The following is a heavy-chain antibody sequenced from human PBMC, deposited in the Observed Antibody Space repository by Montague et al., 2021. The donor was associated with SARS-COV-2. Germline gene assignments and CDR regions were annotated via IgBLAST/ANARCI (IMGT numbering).Heavy chain of an antibody. CDR3: ARTVVVPAAMSRYYGMDV. V-gene: IGHV4-61*02. Sequence: TLSLTCSVSGGSISSGSYYWSWIRQPAGKGLEWIGRIYISGSTNYNPSLKSRVTMSVDTSKNQFSLKLSSVTAADTAVYYCARTVVVPAAMSRYYGMDVWGQETSVTVSS. J-gene: IGHJ6*02. CDR1: GGSISSGSYY. CDR2: IYISGST. D-gene: IGHD2-2*01.